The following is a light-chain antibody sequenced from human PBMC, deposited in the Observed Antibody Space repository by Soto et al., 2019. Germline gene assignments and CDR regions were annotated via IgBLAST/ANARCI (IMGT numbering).Light chain of an antibody. J-gene: IGLJ1*01. V-gene: IGLV2-14*01. CDR1: SSDVGGYNY. Sequence: QSVLTQPASVSGSPGQSITISCTGTSSDVGGYNYVSWYQQHPGKAPKLMIYEVSNRPSGVSNRFSGSKSGNTASLTISGLQAEDEADYCCSSYTSSSTQVFGTGIKLTVL. CDR3: SSYTSSSTQV. CDR2: EVS.